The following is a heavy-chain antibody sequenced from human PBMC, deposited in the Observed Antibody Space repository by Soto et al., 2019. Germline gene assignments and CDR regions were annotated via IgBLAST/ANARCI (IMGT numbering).Heavy chain of an antibody. CDR2: ISGSGGST. CDR3: AKHLWFGELLSSFDY. Sequence: GESLKISCAASGFTFSSYAMSWVRQAPGKGLEWVSAISGSGGSTYYADSVKGRFTISRDNSKNTLYLQMNSLRAEDTAVYYCAKHLWFGELLSSFDYWGQGTLVTVSS. D-gene: IGHD3-10*01. V-gene: IGHV3-23*01. J-gene: IGHJ4*02. CDR1: GFTFSSYA.